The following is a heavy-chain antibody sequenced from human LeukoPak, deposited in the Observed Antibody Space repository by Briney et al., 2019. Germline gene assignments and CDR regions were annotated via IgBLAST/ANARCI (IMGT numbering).Heavy chain of an antibody. CDR2: IIPIFGTA. V-gene: IGHV1-69*05. CDR1: GGTFSSYA. CDR3: ARYYYDSSGYYYEYFQH. D-gene: IGHD3-22*01. J-gene: IGHJ1*01. Sequence: GASVKVSCKASGGTFSSYAISWVRQAPGQGLEWMGRIIPIFGTANYAQKFQGRVTITTDESTSTAYMEPSSLRSEDTAVYYCARYYYDSSGYYYEYFQHWGQGTLVTVSS.